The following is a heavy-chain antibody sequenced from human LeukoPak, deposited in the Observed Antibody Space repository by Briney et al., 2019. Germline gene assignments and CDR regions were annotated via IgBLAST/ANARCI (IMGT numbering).Heavy chain of an antibody. V-gene: IGHV4-59*13. CDR3: ARGGGITMIVDYFDY. D-gene: IGHD3-22*01. Sequence: PSETLSLTCTVSGGSISSYYWSWIRQPPGKGLEWIGYIYYSGSTNYNPSLKSRVTISVDTSKNQFSLKLSSVTAADTAVYYCARGGGITMIVDYFDYWGQGTLVTVSS. CDR2: IYYSGST. J-gene: IGHJ4*02. CDR1: GGSISSYY.